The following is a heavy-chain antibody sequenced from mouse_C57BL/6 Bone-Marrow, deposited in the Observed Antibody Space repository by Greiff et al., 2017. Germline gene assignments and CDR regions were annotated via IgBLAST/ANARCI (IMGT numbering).Heavy chain of an antibody. D-gene: IGHD2-5*01. V-gene: IGHV1-75*01. CDR2: IFPGSGST. CDR1: GYTFTDYY. J-gene: IGHJ3*01. Sequence: VHVKQSGPELVKPGASVTISCKASGYTFTDYYINWVQQRPGQGLEWIGWIFPGSGSTYYNEKFKGKATLTVDKSSSTAYMLLSSLTSEDSALXVCERSALYYRNYSGFDYWGQGTPVTVSA. CDR3: ERSALYYRNYSGFDY.